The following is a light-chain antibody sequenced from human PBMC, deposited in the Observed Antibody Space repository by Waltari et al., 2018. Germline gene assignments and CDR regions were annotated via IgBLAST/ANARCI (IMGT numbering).Light chain of an antibody. CDR3: MEALQSVT. CDR2: LGS. Sequence: DIVMTQSPPSLPVTPGEPASISCRSSQSLLHSNEYNYLDWYVQKPGQAPQTLIYLGSNRASGVPDRFSGSGSGTDFTLKISRVEAEDAGVYYCMEALQSVTFGQGTRLEIK. CDR1: QSLLHSNEYNY. J-gene: IGKJ5*01. V-gene: IGKV2-28*01.